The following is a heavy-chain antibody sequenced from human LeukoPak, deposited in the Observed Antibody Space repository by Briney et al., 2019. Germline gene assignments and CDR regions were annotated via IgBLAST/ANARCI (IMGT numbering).Heavy chain of an antibody. J-gene: IGHJ4*02. V-gene: IGHV1-2*02. D-gene: IGHD2-2*01. CDR1: GYTFTGYY. Sequence: ASVKVSCKASGYTFTGYYMHWVRQAPGQGLEWMGWINPNSGGTNYAQKFQGRVTMTRDTSISTAYMELSRLRSDDTAVYYCARGRAIVVVPAAPLDWGQGTLVTVSS. CDR3: ARGRAIVVVPAAPLD. CDR2: INPNSGGT.